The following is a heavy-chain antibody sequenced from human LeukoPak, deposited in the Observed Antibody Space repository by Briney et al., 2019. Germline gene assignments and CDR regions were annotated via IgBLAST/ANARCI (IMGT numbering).Heavy chain of an antibody. D-gene: IGHD3-22*01. J-gene: IGHJ4*02. V-gene: IGHV4-4*07. CDR1: GGSISTNY. Sequence: SETLSLTCSVSGGSISTNYWSWIRQPAGKGLQWIGRIYNTGNTNYSPSLESRVTMSADTSKNQFSLKLCSVTAADTAVYYCARGSFDSSGYYVFDYWGQGSLVTVSS. CDR2: IYNTGNT. CDR3: ARGSFDSSGYYVFDY.